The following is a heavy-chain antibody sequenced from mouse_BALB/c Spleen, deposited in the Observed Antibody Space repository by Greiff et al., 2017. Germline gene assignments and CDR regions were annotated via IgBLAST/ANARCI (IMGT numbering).Heavy chain of an antibody. V-gene: IGHV5-6-3*01. D-gene: IGHD2-10*02. CDR2: INSNGGST. CDR1: GFTFSSYG. Sequence: DVKLVESGGGLVKPGGSLKLSCAASGFTFSSYGMSWVRQTPDKRLELVATINSNGGSTYYPDSVKGRFTISRDNAKNTLYLQMSSLKSEDTAMYYCARGMVYAMDYWGQGTSVTVSS. J-gene: IGHJ4*01. CDR3: ARGMVYAMDY.